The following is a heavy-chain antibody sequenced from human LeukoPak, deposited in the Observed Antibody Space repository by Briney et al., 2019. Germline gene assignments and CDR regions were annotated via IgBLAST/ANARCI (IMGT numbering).Heavy chain of an antibody. CDR3: ARDIVVVPADYYYYYTDV. V-gene: IGHV4-4*07. CDR2: IYTSGST. J-gene: IGHJ6*03. Sequence: PSETLSLTCTVSGGSISSYYWSWIRQPAGKGLEWIGRIYTSGSTNYNPSLKSRVTISVETCKNQFSLKLSSVTAADTAVYYCARDIVVVPADYYYYYTDVWGKGTTVTVSS. CDR1: GGSISSYY. D-gene: IGHD2-2*01.